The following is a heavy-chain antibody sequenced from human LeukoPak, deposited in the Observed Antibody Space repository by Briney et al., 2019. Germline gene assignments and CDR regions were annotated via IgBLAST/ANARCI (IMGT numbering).Heavy chain of an antibody. CDR2: ISWNSGSI. Sequence: GGSLRLSCAASRFTFDDYAMHWVRQAPGKGLEWVSGISWNSGSIGYADSVKGRFTISRDNAKNSLYLQMNSLRAEDTALYYCAKDKKTTYYYYGMDVWGQGTTVTVSS. J-gene: IGHJ6*02. CDR3: AKDKKTTYYYYGMDV. CDR1: RFTFDDYA. V-gene: IGHV3-9*01. D-gene: IGHD4-11*01.